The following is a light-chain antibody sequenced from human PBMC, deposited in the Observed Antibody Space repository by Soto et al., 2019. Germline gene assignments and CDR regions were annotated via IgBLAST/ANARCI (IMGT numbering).Light chain of an antibody. CDR2: DVS. CDR1: SSYVFAYND. Sequence: QSSLTQPASVSVATGQTKTISRPGTSSYVFAYNDDSWYQQHTGKAPKLIIYDVSNRPSGVSNRFSGSKSGNTASLTISGLQAEDEADFYCSSYTTTSTLGSVFGPGTKVTVL. CDR3: SSYTTTSTLGSV. J-gene: IGLJ1*01. V-gene: IGLV2-14*01.